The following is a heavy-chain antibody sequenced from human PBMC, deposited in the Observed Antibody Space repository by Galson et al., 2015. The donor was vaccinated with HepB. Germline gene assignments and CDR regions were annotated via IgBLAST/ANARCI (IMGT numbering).Heavy chain of an antibody. D-gene: IGHD3-10*01. CDR3: ARGAVGVIIGPDAFDI. J-gene: IGHJ3*02. CDR1: GFTVSSNY. V-gene: IGHV3-53*01. Sequence: SLRLSCAASGFTVSSNYMSWVRQAPGKGLEWGSVIYSGGSTYYADSVKGRFTISRDNPKNTLYLQMNSLRAEDTAVYYCARGAVGVIIGPDAFDIWGQGTMVTVSS. CDR2: IYSGGST.